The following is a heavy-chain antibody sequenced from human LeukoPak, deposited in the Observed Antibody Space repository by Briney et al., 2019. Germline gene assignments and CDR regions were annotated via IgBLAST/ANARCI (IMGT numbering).Heavy chain of an antibody. J-gene: IGHJ4*02. CDR3: ARGSRETYSYGYYFDY. D-gene: IGHD5-18*01. V-gene: IGHV4-59*01. CDR1: GGPISSYY. Sequence: TPSETLSLTCTVSGGPISSYYWNWIRQPPGKGLEWIGYIYDSGNTNYNPSLESRVTISVDTSKNQFSLKLNSVTAADTAVYYCARGSRETYSYGYYFDYWGQGTLVTVSS. CDR2: IYDSGNT.